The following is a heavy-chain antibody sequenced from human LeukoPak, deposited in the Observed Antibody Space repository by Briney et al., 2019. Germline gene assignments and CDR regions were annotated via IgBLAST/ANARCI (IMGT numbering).Heavy chain of an antibody. CDR1: GFTFSDYY. V-gene: IGHV3-11*01. CDR2: ISSSGSTI. Sequence: GGSLRLSCAVSGFTFSDYYMNWIRQAPGKGLEWVSYISSSGSTIYYADSVKGRFTISRDNAKNSLYLQMNSLRAEDTAVYYCARDGDIVATTDYWGQGTLVTVSS. CDR3: ARDGDIVATTDY. J-gene: IGHJ4*02. D-gene: IGHD5-12*01.